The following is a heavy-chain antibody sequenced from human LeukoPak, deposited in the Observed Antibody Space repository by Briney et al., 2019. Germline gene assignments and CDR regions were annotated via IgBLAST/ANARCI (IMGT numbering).Heavy chain of an antibody. CDR3: AKSYKAMTTVTTEGY. D-gene: IGHD4-17*01. CDR2: ISGSGGST. CDR1: GFTFSSYA. J-gene: IGHJ4*02. Sequence: PGGSLRLSCAASGFTFSSYAMSWVRQAPGKGLEWVSAISGSGGSTYYADSVKGRFTISRDNSKNTLYLQMNSLRAEDTAVYYCAKSYKAMTTVTTEGYWGQGTLVTVSS. V-gene: IGHV3-23*01.